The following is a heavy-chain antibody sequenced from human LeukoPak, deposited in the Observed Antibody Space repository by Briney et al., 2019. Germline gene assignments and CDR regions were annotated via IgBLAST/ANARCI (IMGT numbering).Heavy chain of an antibody. CDR1: GFTFSAST. Sequence: GGSLRLSCVASGFTFSASTMHWVRQAPGKGLEWVAVLSYDGFTKYYADSVKGRFTISRDNSKNTLYLQMNSLRSEDTAVYYCAREYYDSSGLDAFDIWGQGTMVTVSS. CDR3: AREYYDSSGLDAFDI. CDR2: LSYDGFTK. J-gene: IGHJ3*02. D-gene: IGHD3-22*01. V-gene: IGHV3-30*04.